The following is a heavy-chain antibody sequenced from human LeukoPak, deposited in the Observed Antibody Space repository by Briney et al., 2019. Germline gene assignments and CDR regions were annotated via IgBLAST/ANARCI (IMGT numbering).Heavy chain of an antibody. CDR2: INPNSGGT. Sequence: ASVKVSCKASGYTFTGYYMHWVRQAPGQGLEWMGWINPNSGGTNYAQKFQGRVTMIRDTSISTAYMELSRLRSDDTAVYYCARDHDSSGYPRDYWGQGTLVTVSS. CDR3: ARDHDSSGYPRDY. V-gene: IGHV1-2*02. D-gene: IGHD3-22*01. J-gene: IGHJ4*02. CDR1: GYTFTGYY.